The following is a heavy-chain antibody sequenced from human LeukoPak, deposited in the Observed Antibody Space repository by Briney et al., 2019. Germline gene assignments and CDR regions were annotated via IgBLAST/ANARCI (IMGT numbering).Heavy chain of an antibody. Sequence: GGSLRLSCAASGFTVSSTYMSWVRQAPGKGLEWVSVIYSGGNIYYIDSVKGRFTISRDTSKNTLYLQMNSLRVEDTAMYFCASRHCSGGGCYFAGADPFDYWGQGTLVTVSS. CDR1: GFTVSSTY. D-gene: IGHD2-15*01. J-gene: IGHJ4*02. CDR2: IYSGGNI. V-gene: IGHV3-53*01. CDR3: ASRHCSGGGCYFAGADPFDY.